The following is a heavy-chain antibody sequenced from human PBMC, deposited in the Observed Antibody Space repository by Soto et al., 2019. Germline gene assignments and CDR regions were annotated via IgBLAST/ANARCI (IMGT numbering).Heavy chain of an antibody. CDR2: INSDGSST. CDR1: GFTFSSYW. V-gene: IGHV3-74*01. CDR3: ARGKIRSSRPIPHYYYGMDV. J-gene: IGHJ6*02. D-gene: IGHD6-6*01. Sequence: PGGSLRLSCAASGFTFSSYWMHWVRQAPGKGLVWVSRINSDGSSTSYADSVKGRFTISRDNAKNTLYLQMNSLRAEDTAVYYCARGKIRSSRPIPHYYYGMDVWGQGTTVT.